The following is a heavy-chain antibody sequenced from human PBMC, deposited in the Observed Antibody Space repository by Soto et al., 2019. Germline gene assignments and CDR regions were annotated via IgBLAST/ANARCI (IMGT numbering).Heavy chain of an antibody. CDR3: ARDLVSSWYPEYFQH. CDR2: ISRSTSTI. D-gene: IGHD6-13*01. V-gene: IGHV3-48*01. Sequence: GGSLRLSCAASGFTFSSYSMNWVRQTPGKGLEWVSYISRSTSTIYYADSVKGRFTISRDNAKNSLYLQMNSLRAEDTAVYYCARDLVSSWYPEYFQHWGQGTLVTVPQ. J-gene: IGHJ1*01. CDR1: GFTFSSYS.